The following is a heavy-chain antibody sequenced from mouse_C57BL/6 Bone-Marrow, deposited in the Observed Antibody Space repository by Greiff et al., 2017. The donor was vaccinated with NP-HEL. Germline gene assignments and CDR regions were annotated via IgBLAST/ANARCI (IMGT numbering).Heavy chain of an antibody. CDR3: ARDDGYYGWYFDV. D-gene: IGHD2-3*01. J-gene: IGHJ1*03. V-gene: IGHV1-82*01. CDR2: IYPGDGDT. Sequence: VKLQQSGPELVKPGASVKISCKASGYAFSSSWMNWVKQRPGKGLEWIGRIYPGDGDTNYNGKFKGKATLTADKSSSTAYMQLSSLTSEDSAVYFCARDDGYYGWYFDVWGTGTTVTVSS. CDR1: GYAFSSSW.